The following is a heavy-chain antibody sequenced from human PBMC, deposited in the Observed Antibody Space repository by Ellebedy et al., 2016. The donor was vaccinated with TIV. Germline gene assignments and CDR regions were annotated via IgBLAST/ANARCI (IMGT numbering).Heavy chain of an antibody. V-gene: IGHV4-39*02. CDR1: GGSIMRIGRY. J-gene: IGHJ3*02. D-gene: IGHD6-25*01. CDR3: ATSAAIDAFDI. Sequence: SETLSLTXSVSGGSIMRIGRYCTWIRQPPGKGLGWIGGLYFSGSTWYNPSLKGRVTISVDTSKNLFSLRLRSVTASDTAVYYCATSAAIDAFDIWGQGTMVTVSS. CDR2: LYFSGST.